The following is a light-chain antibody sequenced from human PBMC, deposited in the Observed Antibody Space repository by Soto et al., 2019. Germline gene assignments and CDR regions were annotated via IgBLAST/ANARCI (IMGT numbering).Light chain of an antibody. CDR2: GAS. CDR1: ESVSDNY. CDR3: QQYGSSPLT. J-gene: IGKJ4*01. V-gene: IGKV3-20*01. Sequence: EIVLTQSPGTLSLSPGERATLSCRASESVSDNYLAWYQQRSGQAPRLVIYGASSRASAVPDRCSGSGSGADFTLTISRLEPEDFAVYYCQQYGSSPLTFGGVNKVEIK.